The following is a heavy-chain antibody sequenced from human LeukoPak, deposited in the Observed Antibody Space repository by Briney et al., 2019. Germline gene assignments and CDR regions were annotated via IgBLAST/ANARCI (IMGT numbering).Heavy chain of an antibody. J-gene: IGHJ6*03. D-gene: IGHD3-3*01. CDR1: GYTFTSYG. V-gene: IGHV1-18*01. CDR2: ISAYNGNT. CDR3: ARDHDFWSGYYTAPQYYYYMDV. Sequence: GASVKVSCKASGYTFTSYGISWVRQAPGQGLEWMGWISAYNGNTNYAQKLQGRVTMTTDTSTSTAYMELRSLRSDDTAVYYCARDHDFWSGYYTAPQYYYYMDVWGKGTTVTVSS.